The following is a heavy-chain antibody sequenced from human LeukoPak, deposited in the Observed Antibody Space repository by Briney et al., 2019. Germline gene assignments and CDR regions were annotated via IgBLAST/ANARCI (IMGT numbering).Heavy chain of an antibody. J-gene: IGHJ4*02. CDR2: IYHTGST. V-gene: IGHV4-38-2*01. D-gene: IGHD3-10*01. Sequence: SETLSLTCGVSGYSISRGNYWAWIRQPPGKGLEWIGTIYHTGSTYYNPSLESRVTISVDTSKNEFSLNLNSVTAADTAVYYCARAGWIITSGIDYWGQGALVTVSS. CDR1: GYSISRGNY. CDR3: ARAGWIITSGIDY.